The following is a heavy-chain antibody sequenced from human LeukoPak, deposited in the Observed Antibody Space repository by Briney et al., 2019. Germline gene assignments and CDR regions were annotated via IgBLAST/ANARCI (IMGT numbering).Heavy chain of an antibody. Sequence: GGSLRLPCAAFGFTFSSYVMHWLRQAPGKGPEWVAVMSYDGSNKYDADSVKGRFTISRDNSKNTVYLQMNSLRAEDAAVYYCARGRDCSGGSCYLDYWGQGTLVTVSS. CDR3: ARGRDCSGGSCYLDY. V-gene: IGHV3-30-3*01. CDR1: GFTFSSYV. CDR2: MSYDGSNK. D-gene: IGHD2-15*01. J-gene: IGHJ4*02.